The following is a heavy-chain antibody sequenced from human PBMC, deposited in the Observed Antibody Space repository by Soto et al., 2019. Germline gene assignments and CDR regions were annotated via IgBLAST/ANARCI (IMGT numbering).Heavy chain of an antibody. CDR3: AREGGGYSGYDFYFDY. Sequence: QVQLQESGPGLVKPSQTLSLTCTVSGGSISSGGYYWSWIRQHPGRGLEWIGDIYYSGSTYYNPSLKSGVTISVDTSKNQFSLKLSSVSAADTAVYYCAREGGGYSGYDFYFDYWGQGTLVTVSS. D-gene: IGHD5-12*01. J-gene: IGHJ4*02. CDR1: GGSISSGGYY. V-gene: IGHV4-31*03. CDR2: IYYSGST.